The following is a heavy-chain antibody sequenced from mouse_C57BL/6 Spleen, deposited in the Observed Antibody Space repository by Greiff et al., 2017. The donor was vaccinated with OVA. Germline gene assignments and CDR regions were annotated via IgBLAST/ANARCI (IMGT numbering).Heavy chain of an antibody. CDR3: ERSRGGGSYFDV. D-gene: IGHD1-1*02. V-gene: IGHV1-81*01. CDR2: IYPRSGNT. J-gene: IGHJ1*03. CDR1: GYTFTSYG. Sequence: VQLQQSGAELARPGASVKLSCKASGYTFTSYGISWVKQRTGQGLEWIGEIYPRSGNTYYNEKFKGKATLTADKSSSTAYMELRSLTSEDSAVYFCERSRGGGSYFDVWGTGTTVTVSS.